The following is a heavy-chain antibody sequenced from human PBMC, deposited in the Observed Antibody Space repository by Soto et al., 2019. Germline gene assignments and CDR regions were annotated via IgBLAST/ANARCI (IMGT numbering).Heavy chain of an antibody. Sequence: SETLSLTCTVSGGSISSGEYYWTWIRQPPGKGLEWIGYISYSGSTHYSPSLKSRVSITVDTSKNQFSLNLASVSAEDTAVYYCTRGPSGDKVDYWGQGTLVTVSS. J-gene: IGHJ4*02. CDR3: TRGPSGDKVDY. V-gene: IGHV4-30-4*01. CDR2: ISYSGST. D-gene: IGHD7-27*01. CDR1: GGSISSGEYY.